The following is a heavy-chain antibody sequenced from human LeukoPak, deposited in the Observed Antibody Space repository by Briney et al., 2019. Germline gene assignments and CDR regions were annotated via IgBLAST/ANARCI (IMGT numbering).Heavy chain of an antibody. J-gene: IGHJ4*02. CDR1: GSSINSTSSY. Sequence: SETLSLTCTVSGSSINSTSSYWGWIRQPPGKGLEWIGSIYYSGSTYYSPSLKSRVTISVDTSKNQFSLKVISVTAADTAVYYCARPSGGSWYFPWGYWGQGTLVTVSS. CDR3: ARPSGGSWYFPWGY. CDR2: IYYSGST. V-gene: IGHV4-39*01. D-gene: IGHD6-13*01.